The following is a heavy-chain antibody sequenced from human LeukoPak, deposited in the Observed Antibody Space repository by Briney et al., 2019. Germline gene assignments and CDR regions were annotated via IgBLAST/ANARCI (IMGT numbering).Heavy chain of an antibody. CDR3: ARGGVVVVPEPLNY. V-gene: IGHV3-7*01. CDR1: GFTFSSYW. CDR2: IKQDGSEK. J-gene: IGHJ4*02. Sequence: PGGSLRLSCAASGFTFSSYWMSWVRQAPGKGLEWVANIKQDGSEKYYVDSVKGRFTISRDNAKNSLYLQMNSLRAEDTAVYYCARGGVVVVPEPLNYWGQGTLVTVSS. D-gene: IGHD2-2*01.